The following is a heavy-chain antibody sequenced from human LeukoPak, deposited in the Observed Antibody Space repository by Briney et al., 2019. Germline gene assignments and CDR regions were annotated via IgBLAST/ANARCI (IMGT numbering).Heavy chain of an antibody. V-gene: IGHV4-59*08. CDR3: ARRGPGGRAFDI. Sequence: PSETPSLTCTVSGGSITTYYWSWVRQPPGKGLEWIGYSINNGSTKYNPSLKSRVTISVATSMNQFSLRLKSMTAADTAVYYCARRGPGGRAFDIWGQGTMVPVSS. J-gene: IGHJ3*02. CDR1: GGSITTYY. D-gene: IGHD3-10*01. CDR2: SINNGST.